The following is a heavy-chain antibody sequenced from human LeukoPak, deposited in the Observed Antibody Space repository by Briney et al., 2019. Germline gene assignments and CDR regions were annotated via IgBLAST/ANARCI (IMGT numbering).Heavy chain of an antibody. D-gene: IGHD3-16*02. CDR1: GFSFRSHG. Sequence: GGSLRLSCAASGFSFRSHGMNWVRQAPGKGLEWVSYISSSGSTIYYADSVKGRFTISRDNAKNSLYLQMNSLRAEDTAVYYCARLRLGELSLYFDYWGQGTLVTVSS. V-gene: IGHV3-48*04. J-gene: IGHJ4*02. CDR2: ISSSGSTI. CDR3: ARLRLGELSLYFDY.